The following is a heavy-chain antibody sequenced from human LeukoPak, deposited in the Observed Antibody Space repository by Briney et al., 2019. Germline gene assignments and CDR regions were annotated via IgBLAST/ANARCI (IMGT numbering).Heavy chain of an antibody. Sequence: ASVKVSCKASGYTFTSYYMHWVRQAPGQGLEWMGIINPSGGSTSYAQKFQGRVTMTRDTSTSTVYMELSSLRSEDTAVYYCARGDIVVVVAATQVHAFDIWGQGTMVTVSS. V-gene: IGHV1-46*01. J-gene: IGHJ3*02. CDR1: GYTFTSYY. CDR3: ARGDIVVVVAATQVHAFDI. D-gene: IGHD2-15*01. CDR2: INPSGGST.